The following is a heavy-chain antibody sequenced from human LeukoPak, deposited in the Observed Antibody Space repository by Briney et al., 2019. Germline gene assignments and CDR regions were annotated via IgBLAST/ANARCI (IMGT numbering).Heavy chain of an antibody. V-gene: IGHV1-18*01. J-gene: IGHJ4*02. CDR2: ISAYNGNT. CDR3: ARPIRDILTGYYVGYFDY. CDR1: GYTFTGYG. Sequence: GASVKVSCKASGYTFTGYGISWVRQAPGQGLEWMGWISAYNGNTNYAQKLQGRVTMTTDTSTSTAYMELRSLRSDDTAVYYCARPIRDILTGYYVGYFDYWGQGTLVTVSS. D-gene: IGHD3-9*01.